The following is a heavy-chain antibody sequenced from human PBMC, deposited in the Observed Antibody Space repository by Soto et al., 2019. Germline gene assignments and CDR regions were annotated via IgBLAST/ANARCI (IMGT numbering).Heavy chain of an antibody. CDR1: GYTFTSYG. V-gene: IGHV1-18*01. J-gene: IGHJ3*02. CDR3: ARETTVTTIFAFDI. Sequence: QVRLVQSGAEVKKPGASVKVSCKASGYTFTSYGISWVRQAPGQGLEWMGWISAYNGNTNHAQKLQGRVTMTTDTATSTAYMGLRSLRSDDTAVYYCARETTVTTIFAFDIWGQGTMVTVSS. CDR2: ISAYNGNT. D-gene: IGHD4-17*01.